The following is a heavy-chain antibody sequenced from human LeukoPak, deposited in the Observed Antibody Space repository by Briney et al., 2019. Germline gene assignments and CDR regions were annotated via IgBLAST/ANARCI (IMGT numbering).Heavy chain of an antibody. CDR1: GFTFSNFW. Sequence: PGGSLRLSCAASGFTFSNFWMSWVRRAPGKGLEWVAFIRYDGSNKYYADSVKGRFTISRDNSKNTLYLQMNSLRAEDTAVYYCAKTKNPYYYDSSGSFDYWGQGTLVTVSS. V-gene: IGHV3-30*02. D-gene: IGHD3-22*01. CDR3: AKTKNPYYYDSSGSFDY. J-gene: IGHJ4*02. CDR2: IRYDGSNK.